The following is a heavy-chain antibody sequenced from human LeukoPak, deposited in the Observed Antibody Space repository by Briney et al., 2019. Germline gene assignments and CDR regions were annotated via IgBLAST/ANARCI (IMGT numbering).Heavy chain of an antibody. D-gene: IGHD3-3*02. J-gene: IGHJ4*02. Sequence: GGSLRLSCAASGFTFSNYAMSWVRQASGKGLEWVSVISNNCGSTHYADSVKGRFTISRDNSKNMLYLQMNSLRAEDTAIYYCVLAEYWGQGTLVTVSS. V-gene: IGHV3-23*01. CDR2: ISNNCGST. CDR1: GFTFSNYA. CDR3: VLAEY.